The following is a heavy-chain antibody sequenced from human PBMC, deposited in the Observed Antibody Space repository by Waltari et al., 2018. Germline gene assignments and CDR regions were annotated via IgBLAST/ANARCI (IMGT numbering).Heavy chain of an antibody. CDR3: ARDRGRGIYLDS. J-gene: IGHJ4*02. V-gene: IGHV4-4*02. CDR2: VQRGGRT. CDR1: GDSMSSTDW. Sequence: QLQLQESGPGLVKPSGTLSLTCVVSGDSMSSTDWWGWVRQSPEKGLEWIGQVQRGGRTNYTPSFATRVTISIDTSTKQFSLKVTSATAADTAVYFCARDRGRGIYLDSWGQGTRVIVSP. D-gene: IGHD2-15*01.